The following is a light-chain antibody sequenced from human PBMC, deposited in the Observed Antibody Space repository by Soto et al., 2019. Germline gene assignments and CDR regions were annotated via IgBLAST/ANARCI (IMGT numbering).Light chain of an antibody. J-gene: IGLJ1*01. CDR2: DVS. CDR3: CSYAGSYTFV. CDR1: SSDVGGYNY. Sequence: QSVLTQPRSVSGSPGQSVTISFTGTSSDVGGYNYVSWYQQHPGKAPKLMIYDVSKRPSGVPDCFSGSKSGNTASLTISGLQAEDEADYYCCSYAGSYTFVFGTGTKVTVL. V-gene: IGLV2-11*01.